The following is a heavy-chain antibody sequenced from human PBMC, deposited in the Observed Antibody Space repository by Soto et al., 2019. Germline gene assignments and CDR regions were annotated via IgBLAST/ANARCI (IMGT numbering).Heavy chain of an antibody. J-gene: IGHJ4*02. CDR2: MSGSSSTT. V-gene: IGHV3-23*01. CDR3: AKNQERELPRVIDF. D-gene: IGHD1-7*01. Sequence: GGSLRLSCATSGLTFSNYAMSWVRQAPGGGLEWVSSMSGSSSTTYYADSVRGRLTISRDRSKNTLYLQMSSLRAEDTALYYCAKNQERELPRVIDFWGQGTLVTVSS. CDR1: GLTFSNYA.